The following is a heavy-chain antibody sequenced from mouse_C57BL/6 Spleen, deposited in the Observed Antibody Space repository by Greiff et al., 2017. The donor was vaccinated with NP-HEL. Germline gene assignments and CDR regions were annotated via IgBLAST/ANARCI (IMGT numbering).Heavy chain of an antibody. J-gene: IGHJ4*01. D-gene: IGHD2-3*01. Sequence: QVQLQQPGAELVKPGASVKLSRKASGYTFTSYWMHWVKQRPGQGPEWIGMIYPNSGSTNYNEKFKSKATLTVDKSSSTAYMQLSSLTSEDSAVYYCARGGLYDGYYYAMDYWGQGTSVTVSS. CDR3: ARGGLYDGYYYAMDY. CDR1: GYTFTSYW. V-gene: IGHV1-64*01. CDR2: IYPNSGST.